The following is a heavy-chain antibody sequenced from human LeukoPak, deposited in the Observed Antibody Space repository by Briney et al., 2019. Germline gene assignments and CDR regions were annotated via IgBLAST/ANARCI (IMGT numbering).Heavy chain of an antibody. CDR2: ISSSSSYI. J-gene: IGHJ3*02. Sequence: KPGGSLRLSCAASGFTFSSYSMNWVRQAPGKGLEWVSSISSSSSYIYYADSVKGRFTISRDNAKNSLYLQMNSLRAEDTAVYYCARDYYDSSGYTDAFDIWGQGTMVTVSS. V-gene: IGHV3-21*01. CDR3: ARDYYDSSGYTDAFDI. CDR1: GFTFSSYS. D-gene: IGHD3-22*01.